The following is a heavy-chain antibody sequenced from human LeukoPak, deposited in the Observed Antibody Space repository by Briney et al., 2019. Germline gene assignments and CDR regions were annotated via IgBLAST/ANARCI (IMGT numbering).Heavy chain of an antibody. CDR3: ARDRAYSSFDY. CDR1: GFTFDNSW. J-gene: IGHJ4*02. D-gene: IGHD5-18*01. CDR2: INPDDSAK. Sequence: GGSLRLSCAASGFTFDNSWMNWVRQAPGKGLEWVASINPDDSAKYYVDSVGGRFTISRDNAKNSLYLQMSSLRAEDTAVYYCARDRAYSSFDYWGQGTLVTVSS. V-gene: IGHV3-7*01.